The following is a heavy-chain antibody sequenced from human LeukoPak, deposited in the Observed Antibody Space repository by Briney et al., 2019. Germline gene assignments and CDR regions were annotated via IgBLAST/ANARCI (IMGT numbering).Heavy chain of an antibody. CDR3: VRHRTDSDY. CDR2: ISGSGGST. J-gene: IGHJ4*02. CDR1: GFTFNDYG. Sequence: PGGSLRLSCAASGFTFNDYGMSWFRQAPRKGLEWVSAISGSGGSTYYTDSVKGRFTISRDNSKNTLYLQMNSLRAEDTAVYYCVRHRTDSDYWGQGALVTVSS. D-gene: IGHD3-16*02. V-gene: IGHV3-23*01.